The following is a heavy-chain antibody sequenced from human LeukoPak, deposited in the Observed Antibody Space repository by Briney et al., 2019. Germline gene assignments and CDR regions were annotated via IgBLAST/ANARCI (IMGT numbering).Heavy chain of an antibody. CDR1: GFTFSDYY. CDR3: ARSDGYYYFYYYMDV. CDR2: ISGGGSIT. Sequence: GMSLRLSCAASGFTFSDYYMSWVRQAPGKGLEWVSYISGGGSITYYADSVKGRFTISRDNAKNSLYLQMNSLRAEDTAVYYCARSDGYYYFYYYMDVWGKGATVTISS. D-gene: IGHD2-21*02. J-gene: IGHJ6*03. V-gene: IGHV3-11*01.